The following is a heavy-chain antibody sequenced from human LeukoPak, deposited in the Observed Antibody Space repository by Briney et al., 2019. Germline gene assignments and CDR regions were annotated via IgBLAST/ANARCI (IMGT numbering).Heavy chain of an antibody. CDR1: GYTFTGYY. D-gene: IGHD5-18*01. CDR2: INPNSGGT. Sequence: ASVKVSCKASGYTFTGYYMHWVRQAPGQGLEWMGWINPNSGGTNYAQKFQGRVTMTRDTSISTAYMELSRLRSDDTAVYYCARRVDTAMVMSDAFDIWGQGTMVTVSS. V-gene: IGHV1-2*02. CDR3: ARRVDTAMVMSDAFDI. J-gene: IGHJ3*02.